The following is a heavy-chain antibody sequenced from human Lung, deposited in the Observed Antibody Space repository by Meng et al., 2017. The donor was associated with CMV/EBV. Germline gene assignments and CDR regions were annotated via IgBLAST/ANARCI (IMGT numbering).Heavy chain of an antibody. CDR2: IDNGGDT. Sequence: GESXKISXAASGFTFSSYDMHWVRQAPGKGLEWVSSIDNGGDTYYSGSVKGRFTISREDVKNSLYLQMNSLRAGDTAVYYCARGSSWFGESADAFDIWGQGXVVTVSS. J-gene: IGHJ3*02. CDR1: GFTFSSYD. D-gene: IGHD3-10*01. CDR3: ARGSSWFGESADAFDI. V-gene: IGHV3-13*01.